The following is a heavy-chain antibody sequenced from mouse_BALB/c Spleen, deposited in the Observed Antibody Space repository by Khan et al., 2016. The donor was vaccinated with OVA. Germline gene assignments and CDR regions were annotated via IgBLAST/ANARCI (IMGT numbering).Heavy chain of an antibody. CDR3: TRGGFGGFAY. CDR2: INPGSGDT. CDR1: VYAFTNYL. Sequence: QVQLQQPGAELVRPGTSVKVSCKASVYAFTNYLIEWIKQRPGQGLEWIGVINPGSGDTNYNEKFKGKATLTADKSSSTAYMQLSSLTSDVSAVYFCTRGGFGGFAYWGQGTLVTVSA. V-gene: IGHV1-54*01. J-gene: IGHJ3*01. D-gene: IGHD3-1*01.